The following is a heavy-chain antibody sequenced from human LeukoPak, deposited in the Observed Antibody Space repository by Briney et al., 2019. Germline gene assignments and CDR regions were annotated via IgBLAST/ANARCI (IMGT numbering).Heavy chain of an antibody. CDR1: GDSISSSAYY. CDR3: ARQSYYDSVWGSFRLDH. J-gene: IGHJ4*02. V-gene: IGHV4-39*01. D-gene: IGHD3-16*02. Sequence: SETLSLTCTVSGDSISSSAYYWDWIRQPPGKGLEWIGSIYLSGSTSYNPSLKSRVTISADTSKNQFSLKLSSVTAADTAVYYCARQSYYDSVWGSFRLDHWGQGTLVTVSS. CDR2: IYLSGST.